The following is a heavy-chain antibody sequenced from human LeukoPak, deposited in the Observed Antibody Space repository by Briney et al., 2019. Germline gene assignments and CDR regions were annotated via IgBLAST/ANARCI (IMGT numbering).Heavy chain of an antibody. CDR3: ANSPRNPIVDY. CDR1: GFTFSTYT. CDR2: IYGSGGAS. Sequence: PGGSLRLSCAASGFTFSTYTMNWVRQAPGKGLEWVSGIYGSGGASFYADSVKGRFTISRDNSKNTLYLQMNSLRAEDTAVYYCANSPRNPIVDYWGQGTLVTVSS. J-gene: IGHJ4*02. D-gene: IGHD2/OR15-2a*01. V-gene: IGHV3-23*01.